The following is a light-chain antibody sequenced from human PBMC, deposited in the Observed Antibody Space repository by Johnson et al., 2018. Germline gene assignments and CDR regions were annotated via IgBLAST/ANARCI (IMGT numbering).Light chain of an antibody. CDR3: GTWDGSLSAGNV. J-gene: IGLJ1*01. Sequence: QSVLTQPPSVSAAPGQKVTISCSGSSSNIGNNYVSWYQQLPGTAPKLLIYENNKRPSGIPDRFSGSKSGTSATLGITGLQTGDEADYYCGTWDGSLSAGNVFGTCTKVTV. CDR2: ENN. CDR1: SSNIGNNY. V-gene: IGLV1-51*02.